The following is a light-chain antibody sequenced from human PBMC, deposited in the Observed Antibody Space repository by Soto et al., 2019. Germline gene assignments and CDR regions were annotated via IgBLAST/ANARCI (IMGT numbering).Light chain of an antibody. CDR3: SSYTTSSTHWV. J-gene: IGLJ3*02. Sequence: QSALTQPASVSGSPGQSITISCTGTSSDVGGYNYVSWYQHHPGKAPKLLIYEVSNRPSGVSNRFSSSKSGNTASLTISGLQAEDEADYYCSSYTTSSTHWVFGGGTKLTVL. V-gene: IGLV2-14*01. CDR2: EVS. CDR1: SSDVGGYNY.